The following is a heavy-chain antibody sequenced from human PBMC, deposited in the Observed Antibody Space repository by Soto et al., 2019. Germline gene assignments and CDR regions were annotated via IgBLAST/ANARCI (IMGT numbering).Heavy chain of an antibody. V-gene: IGHV4-59*08. CDR1: GGSISSYY. CDR2: IYYSGST. Sequence: LSLTCTVSGGSISSYYWSWIRQPPGKGLEWIGYIYYSGSTNYNPSLKSRVTISVDTSKNQFSLKLSSVTAADTAVYYCARHRGSFQHWGQGTLVTVSS. D-gene: IGHD3-10*01. CDR3: ARHRGSFQH. J-gene: IGHJ1*01.